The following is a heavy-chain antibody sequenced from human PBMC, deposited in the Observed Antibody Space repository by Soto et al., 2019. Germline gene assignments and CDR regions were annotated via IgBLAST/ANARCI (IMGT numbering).Heavy chain of an antibody. D-gene: IGHD3-22*01. CDR1: GFTFNNYA. J-gene: IGHJ4*02. Sequence: EVQLLESGGDLVQPGWSLRLSCAASGFTFNNYALTWVRQAPGKGLEWVSTISVSGGTTHYADSVKGRFTISRDNSKKTLYLQMHSLRAEDTAVYYCAKGLYYYGSSGYRVFDYWGQGTLVTVSS. CDR2: ISVSGGTT. V-gene: IGHV3-23*01. CDR3: AKGLYYYGSSGYRVFDY.